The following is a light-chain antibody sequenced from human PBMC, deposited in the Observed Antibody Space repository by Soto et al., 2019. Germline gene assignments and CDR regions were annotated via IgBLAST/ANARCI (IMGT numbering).Light chain of an antibody. V-gene: IGKV1-5*01. CDR1: QSISSW. CDR3: QQYENYWT. J-gene: IGKJ1*01. CDR2: DAS. Sequence: IQMTQSPSTLSATALYIVTITFRASQSISSWLAWYQHKPGKAPKLLIYDASNLDSGVPSRFSGSGSGTEFSLTISNLQPDDCATYYCQQYENYWTFGQGTKVDI.